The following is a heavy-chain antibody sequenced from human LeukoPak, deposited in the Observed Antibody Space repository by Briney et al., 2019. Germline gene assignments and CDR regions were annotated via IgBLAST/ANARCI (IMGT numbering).Heavy chain of an antibody. CDR1: GFTFSSYS. D-gene: IGHD5-18*01. J-gene: IGHJ4*02. V-gene: IGHV3-21*01. Sequence: GSLRLSCAASGFTFSSYSMNWVRQAPGKGLEWVSSISSSSSYIYYADSVKGRFTISRDNAKNLLYLQMNSLRAEDTAVYYCARESWGCSYGQGGFDYWGQGTLVTVSS. CDR3: ARESWGCSYGQGGFDY. CDR2: ISSSSSYI.